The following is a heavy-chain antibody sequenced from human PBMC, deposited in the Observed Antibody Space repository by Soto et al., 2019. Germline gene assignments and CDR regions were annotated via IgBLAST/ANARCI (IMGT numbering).Heavy chain of an antibody. CDR1: VFLLIIYW. J-gene: IGHJ6*02. Sequence: GSLRLSCSACVFLLIIYWMGGVRPAPGKGLEWVASINQDGSERYSVDSVKGRFTISRDNSKNTLYLQMNSLRVEDTAVYYCAKDPPSERMQPDYGMDGWGQGTTVTVSS. CDR3: AKDPPSERMQPDYGMDG. CDR2: INQDGSER. V-gene: IGHV3-7*03. D-gene: IGHD6-13*01.